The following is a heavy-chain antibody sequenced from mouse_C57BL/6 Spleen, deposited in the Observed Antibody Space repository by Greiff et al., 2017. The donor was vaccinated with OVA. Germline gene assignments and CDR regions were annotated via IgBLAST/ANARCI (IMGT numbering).Heavy chain of an antibody. CDR1: GYTFTSYW. CDR2: IDPSDSYT. Sequence: QVQLQQPGAELVRPGTSVKLSCKASGYTFTSYWMHWVKQRPGQGLEWIGVIDPSDSYTNYNQKFKGKATLTVETSSSTAYMQLSSLTSEDSAVYYCARGGGGAMDYWGQGTSVTVSS. V-gene: IGHV1-59*01. J-gene: IGHJ4*01. CDR3: ARGGGGAMDY.